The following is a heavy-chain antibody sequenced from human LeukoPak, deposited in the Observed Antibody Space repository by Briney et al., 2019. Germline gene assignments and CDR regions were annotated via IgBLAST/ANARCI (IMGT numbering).Heavy chain of an antibody. CDR2: ISYDGSNK. CDR1: GFTFSSYA. V-gene: IGHV3-30-3*01. D-gene: IGHD4-11*01. CDR3: ARETVTTIDY. Sequence: GGSLRLSCAASGFTFSSYAMHWVRQAPGKGLEWVAVISYDGSNKYYADSVKGRFTISRDNSKNTLYLQMNSLRAEDTAVYYCARETVTTIDYWGQGTLVTVSS. J-gene: IGHJ4*02.